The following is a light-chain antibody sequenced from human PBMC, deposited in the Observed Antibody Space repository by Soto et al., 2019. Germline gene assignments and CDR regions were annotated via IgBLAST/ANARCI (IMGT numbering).Light chain of an antibody. CDR1: QSISSY. J-gene: IGKJ1*01. CDR3: QQRNYWQVT. CDR2: AAS. V-gene: IGKV1-39*01. Sequence: DIQMTQSPSSLSASVGDRVTITCRASQSISSYLNWYQQKPGKAPKLLIYAASSLQSGVPSRFSGSGSGTDFTLTISSLEPEDFAVYYCQQRNYWQVTFGQGTKVDIK.